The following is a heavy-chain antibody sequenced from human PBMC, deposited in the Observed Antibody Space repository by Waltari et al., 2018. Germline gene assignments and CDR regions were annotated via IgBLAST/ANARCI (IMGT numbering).Heavy chain of an antibody. Sequence: EVQLVESGGGLVQPGGSLRLSCAASGFPFDTYWLSWARQAPGKGLEWVANIKGDGSERFYVDSVKGRFTISRDNAKNSLYVQMNSLRAEDTAVYYCARVMYGNTYNVPDYWGQGQWSAFLQ. J-gene: IGHJ3*01. D-gene: IGHD1-1*01. V-gene: IGHV3-7*03. CDR3: ARVMYGNTYNVPDY. CDR2: IKGDGSER. CDR1: GFPFDTYW.